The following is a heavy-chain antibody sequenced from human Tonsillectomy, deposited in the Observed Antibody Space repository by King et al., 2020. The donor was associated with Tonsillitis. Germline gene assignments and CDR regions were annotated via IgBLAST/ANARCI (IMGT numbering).Heavy chain of an antibody. V-gene: IGHV3-30*03. Sequence: QLVQSGGGVVQPGRSLTLSCAASGFTFSSYGMHWVRQAPGKGLEWVAVISYDGSNKYYADSVKGRFTISRDNSKNTLYLQMNSLRAEDTAVYYCVVYSSSSWAFDYWGQGTLVTVSS. D-gene: IGHD6-6*01. CDR1: GFTFSSYG. CDR2: ISYDGSNK. J-gene: IGHJ4*02. CDR3: VVYSSSSWAFDY.